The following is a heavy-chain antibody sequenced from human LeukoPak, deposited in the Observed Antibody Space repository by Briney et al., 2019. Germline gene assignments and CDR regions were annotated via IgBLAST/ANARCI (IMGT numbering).Heavy chain of an antibody. CDR1: GFTFSSYS. J-gene: IGHJ4*02. CDR2: ISSSSTR. Sequence: GGSLRLSCAASGFTFSSYSMNWVRQAPGKGLEWVSYISSSSTRNYADSVKGRFTISRDNAKNSLYLQMNSLRDEDTAVYYCARDYYYDTRGIGYWGQGTLVTVSS. D-gene: IGHD3-22*01. CDR3: ARDYYYDTRGIGY. V-gene: IGHV3-48*02.